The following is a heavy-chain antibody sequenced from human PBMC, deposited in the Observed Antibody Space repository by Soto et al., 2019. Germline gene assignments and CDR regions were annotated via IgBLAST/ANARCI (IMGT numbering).Heavy chain of an antibody. V-gene: IGHV3-33*01. CDR3: ARDPYYDILTGDDDAFDI. D-gene: IGHD3-9*01. CDR2: IWYDGSNK. CDR1: VFTFSSYG. Sequence: WWSLRLSCPASVFTFSSYGMHWVRQAPGKGLEWVAVIWYDGSNKYYADSVKGRFTISRDNSKNTLYLQMNSLRAEDTAVYYCARDPYYDILTGDDDAFDIWGQGTMVTVSS. J-gene: IGHJ3*02.